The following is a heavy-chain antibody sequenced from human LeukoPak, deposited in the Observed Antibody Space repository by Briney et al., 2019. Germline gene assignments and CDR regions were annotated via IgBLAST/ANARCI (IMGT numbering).Heavy chain of an antibody. CDR3: AKDLDY. CDR2: ISWDGGST. V-gene: IGHV3-43D*03. J-gene: IGHJ4*02. CDR1: GFTFDDYA. Sequence: GGSLRLSCAASGFTFDDYAMHWVRQAPGKGLEWVSLISWDGGSTYYGDSVKGRFTISRDNSKNSLYLQMNSLRADDTALYYCAKDLDYWGQGTLVTVSS.